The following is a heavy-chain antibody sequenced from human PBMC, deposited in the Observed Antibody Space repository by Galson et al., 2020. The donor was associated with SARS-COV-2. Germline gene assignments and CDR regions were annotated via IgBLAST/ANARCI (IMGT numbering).Heavy chain of an antibody. CDR2: IYSEGSST. V-gene: IGHV3-74*01. D-gene: IGHD3-16*01. J-gene: IGHJ4*02. Sequence: GGSLRLSCAASGFTFSSYWMHWVRQAPGKGLVWVSRIYSEGSSTSYADSVKGRITISGDNAKNTLYLQMNSLRAEDTAVYYCARGDMRNDYFDNWGQGTLVTVSS. CDR1: GFTFSSYW. CDR3: ARGDMRNDYFDN.